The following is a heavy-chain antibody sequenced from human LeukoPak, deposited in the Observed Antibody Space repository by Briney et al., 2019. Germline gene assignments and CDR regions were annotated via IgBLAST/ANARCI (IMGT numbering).Heavy chain of an antibody. J-gene: IGHJ4*02. CDR3: ANVVNRGY. CDR1: ALIFSGHW. CDR2: IKEDGSER. Sequence: PGGSLRLSCEGSALIFSGHWMNWVRQTPGKGLEWVASIKEDGSERQYVDSVKGRFSISRDNTKGSLFLQLNSLRAEDTAVYSCANVVNRGYWGQGTLVTVSS. V-gene: IGHV3-7*03. D-gene: IGHD1-14*01.